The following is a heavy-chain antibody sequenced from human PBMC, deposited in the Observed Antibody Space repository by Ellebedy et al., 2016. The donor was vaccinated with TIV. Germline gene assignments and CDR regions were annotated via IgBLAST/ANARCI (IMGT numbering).Heavy chain of an antibody. V-gene: IGHV3-7*03. J-gene: IGHJ4*02. D-gene: IGHD1-1*01. CDR1: GFTFTNSW. CDR3: ARDRVCSTFDY. CDR2: IDGDGSVK. Sequence: GESLKISCAASGFTFTNSWMTWVRQAPGKGLEWLANIDGDGSVKNYVDSVKGRFTISRDNAKNSLYLEMNSLRVEDTAVYYCARDRVCSTFDYWGQGTLVTVSS.